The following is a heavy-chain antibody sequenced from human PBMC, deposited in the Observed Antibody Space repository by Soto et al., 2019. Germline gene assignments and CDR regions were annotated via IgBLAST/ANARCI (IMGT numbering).Heavy chain of an antibody. J-gene: IGHJ4*02. Sequence: QVQLVESWGGVVQPGGSLRLSCAASGFTFSSYGMHWVRQAPGKGLERVAVIWYDGSNKYYADSVKGRFTISRDNSKNPLYMQMNSLRVEDTAVYYCARDRYSSGWYDLDYWGQGTLVTVSS. CDR2: IWYDGSNK. V-gene: IGHV3-33*01. CDR3: ARDRYSSGWYDLDY. CDR1: GFTFSSYG. D-gene: IGHD6-19*01.